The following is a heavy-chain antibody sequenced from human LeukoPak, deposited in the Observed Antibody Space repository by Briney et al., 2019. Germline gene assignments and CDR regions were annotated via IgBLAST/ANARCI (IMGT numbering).Heavy chain of an antibody. CDR1: GYTFTSYG. J-gene: IGHJ5*02. CDR3: ARDLLGGNSEQRAHWFDP. D-gene: IGHD4-23*01. V-gene: IGHV1-18*01. CDR2: ISAYNGNT. Sequence: ASVKVSCKASGYTFTSYGISWVRQAPGQGLEWMGWISAYNGNTNYAQKLQGRVTMTTDTSTSTAYMELRSLRSDDTAVYYCARDLLGGNSEQRAHWFDPWGQGTLVTVSS.